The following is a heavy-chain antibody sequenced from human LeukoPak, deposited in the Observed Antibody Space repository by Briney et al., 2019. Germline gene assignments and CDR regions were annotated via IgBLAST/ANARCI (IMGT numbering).Heavy chain of an antibody. Sequence: PSETLSLTCTVSGGSISSSSYYWGWIRQPPGKGLEWIGSIYYSGSTYYNPSLKSRVTISVDTSKNQFSLKLSSVTAADTAVYYCAAIFGVAGIFDYWGQGTLVTVSS. V-gene: IGHV4-39*07. CDR3: AAIFGVAGIFDY. J-gene: IGHJ4*02. CDR1: GGSISSSSYY. D-gene: IGHD3-3*01. CDR2: IYYSGST.